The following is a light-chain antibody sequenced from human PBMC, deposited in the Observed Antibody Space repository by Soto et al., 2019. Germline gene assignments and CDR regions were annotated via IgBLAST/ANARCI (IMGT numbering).Light chain of an antibody. Sequence: QSVLTQPPSASWTPGQSVSISCSASSSNIGSNTVNWYQQLPGTAHKLLIYSNNQRPSGVPDRFSGSKSDTSASLAISGLQSEDEADYYCAAWDDSLNVHVVFGGGTKLTVL. V-gene: IGLV1-44*01. CDR3: AAWDDSLNVHVV. J-gene: IGLJ2*01. CDR1: SSNIGSNT. CDR2: SNN.